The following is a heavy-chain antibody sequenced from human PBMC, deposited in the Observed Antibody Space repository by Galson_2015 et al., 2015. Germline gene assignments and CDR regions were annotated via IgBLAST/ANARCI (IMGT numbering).Heavy chain of an antibody. D-gene: IGHD1-26*01. CDR2: ISSNGGST. CDR3: ARDSFTTRGVGATGGDY. Sequence: SLRLSCAASGFTFSSYAMHWVRQAPGKGLEYVSAISSNGGSTYYADSVKGRFTISRDNAKNSLYLQMNSLRAEDTAVYYCARDSFTTRGVGATGGDYWGQGTLVTVSS. CDR1: GFTFSSYA. J-gene: IGHJ4*02. V-gene: IGHV3-64*04.